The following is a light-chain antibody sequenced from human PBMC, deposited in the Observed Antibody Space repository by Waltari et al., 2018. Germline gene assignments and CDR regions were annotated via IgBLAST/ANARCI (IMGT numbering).Light chain of an antibody. CDR1: QIILDSSNKRNY. J-gene: IGKJ1*01. V-gene: IGKV4-1*01. Sequence: DIVMTQSPDSLAVSLGERATIKCKSSQIILDSSNKRNYLGLYQQKPGQPPKLLIYWASTRECGVPDRFSGSGSGTDFTLTINSLQPEDVAVYYCQQYYSSPPAWTFGQGTKVEIK. CDR3: QQYYSSPPAWT. CDR2: WAS.